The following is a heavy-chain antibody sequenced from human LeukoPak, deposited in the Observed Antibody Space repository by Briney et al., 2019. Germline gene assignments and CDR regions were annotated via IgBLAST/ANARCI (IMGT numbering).Heavy chain of an antibody. V-gene: IGHV3-66*01. J-gene: IGHJ5*02. CDR3: ARANIVVVPAGVDP. Sequence: GGSLRLSCAASGFTVSSNYMSWVRQAPGKGLEWVSVIYSGGSTYYADSVKGRFTISRDNSKNTLYLQMNSLRAEDTAVYYCARANIVVVPAGVDPWGQGTLVTVSS. D-gene: IGHD2-2*01. CDR2: IYSGGST. CDR1: GFTVSSNY.